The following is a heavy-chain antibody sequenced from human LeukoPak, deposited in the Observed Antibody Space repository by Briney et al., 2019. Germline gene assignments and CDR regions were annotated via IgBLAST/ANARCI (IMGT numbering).Heavy chain of an antibody. CDR2: IRRKRNGYTT. CDR1: GFTFSDYI. V-gene: IGHV3-72*01. J-gene: IGHJ3*01. D-gene: IGHD3-22*01. CDR3: SRDGTEGDNSALDV. Sequence: PGGSLRLSCAASGFTFSDYIMDWVRQAPGKGLEWVGRIRRKRNGYTTEYAASVKGGFTISRDDSKKSLYLHMSSLKTEDTAVYHCSRDGTEGDNSALDVWGQGTMVTVSS.